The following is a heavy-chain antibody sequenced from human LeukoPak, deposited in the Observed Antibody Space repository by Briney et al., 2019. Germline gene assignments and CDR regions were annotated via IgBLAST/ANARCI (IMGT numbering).Heavy chain of an antibody. CDR2: IIPIFGTA. CDR1: GYTFTGYY. Sequence: SVKVSCKASGYTFTGYYMHWVRQAPGQGLEWMGGIIPIFGTANYAQKFQGRVTITTDESTSTAYMELSSLRSEDTAVYYCASQGGYSYGYVTYWGQGTLVTVSS. D-gene: IGHD5-18*01. J-gene: IGHJ4*02. CDR3: ASQGGYSYGYVTY. V-gene: IGHV1-69*05.